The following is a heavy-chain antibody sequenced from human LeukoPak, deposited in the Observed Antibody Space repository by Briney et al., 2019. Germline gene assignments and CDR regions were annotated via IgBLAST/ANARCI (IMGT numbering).Heavy chain of an antibody. J-gene: IGHJ4*02. D-gene: IGHD6-6*01. CDR3: VRRGSSSSFDY. Sequence: GRSLRLSCAASGFTFSDSDMHWVRQAPGKGLEWVALIWSRGTTKYYADSLRGRFTISRDNSNNTLYLQMNSLSAEDTAVYFCVRRGSSSSFDYWGQGTLVTVSS. V-gene: IGHV3-33*08. CDR1: GFTFSDSD. CDR2: IWSRGTTK.